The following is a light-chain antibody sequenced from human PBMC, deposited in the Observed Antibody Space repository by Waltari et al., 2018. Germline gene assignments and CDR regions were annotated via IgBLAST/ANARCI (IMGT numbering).Light chain of an antibody. V-gene: IGLV2-23*01. J-gene: IGLJ2*01. CDR1: SSHVGRHNL. CDR3: CSYAGSTASIL. CDR2: EDT. Sequence: QPALTQPASVSGSPGQSITIPSTGTSSHVGRHNLVSWYQHHPGKAPKLMIYEDTKRPSGVSNRFSSSKSGNTASLTISGLQAEDEADYYCCSYAGSTASILLGGGTKLTVL.